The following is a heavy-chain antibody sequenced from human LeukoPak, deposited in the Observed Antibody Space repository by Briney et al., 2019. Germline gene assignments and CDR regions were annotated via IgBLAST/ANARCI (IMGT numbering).Heavy chain of an antibody. V-gene: IGHV3-7*01. D-gene: IGHD3-10*01. CDR3: AREGPYGSGSYYND. Sequence: PGGSLRLSWAASGFTFGSYWMSWVRQAPGKGLEWVANIKQDGSEKYYVDSVKGRFTISRDNAKNSLYLQMNSLRAEDTAVYYCAREGPYGSGSYYNDWGQGTLVTVSS. J-gene: IGHJ4*02. CDR2: IKQDGSEK. CDR1: GFTFGSYW.